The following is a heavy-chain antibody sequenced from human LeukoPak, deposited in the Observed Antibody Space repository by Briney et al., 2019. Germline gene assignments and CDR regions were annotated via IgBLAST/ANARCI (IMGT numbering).Heavy chain of an antibody. CDR1: GFTFSSYG. Sequence: GGSLRLSCAASGFTFSSYGTHWVRQAPGKGLEWVAIIWYDGSNTYYADSVKGRFTISRDNSKNTLYLEMNSLRAEDTAIYYCAPDHGGYWGQGTLVTVSS. CDR2: IWYDGSNT. V-gene: IGHV3-33*01. D-gene: IGHD3-16*01. CDR3: APDHGGY. J-gene: IGHJ4*02.